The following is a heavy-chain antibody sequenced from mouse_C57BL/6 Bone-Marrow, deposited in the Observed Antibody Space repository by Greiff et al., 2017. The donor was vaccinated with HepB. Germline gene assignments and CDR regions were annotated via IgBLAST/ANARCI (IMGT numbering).Heavy chain of an antibody. CDR2: ISSGSSTI. CDR1: GFTFSDYG. D-gene: IGHD2-4*01. J-gene: IGHJ3*01. Sequence: DVHLVESGGGLVKPGGSLKLSCAASGFTFSDYGMHWVRQAPEKGLEWVAYISSGSSTIYYADTVKGRFTISRDNAKNTLFLQMTSLRSEDTAMYYCARPIYYDYDEFAYWGQVTLVTVSA. V-gene: IGHV5-17*01. CDR3: ARPIYYDYDEFAY.